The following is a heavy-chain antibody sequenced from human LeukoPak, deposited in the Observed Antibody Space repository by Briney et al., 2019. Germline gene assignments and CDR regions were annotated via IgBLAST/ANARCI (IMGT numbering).Heavy chain of an antibody. J-gene: IGHJ5*02. D-gene: IGHD6-13*01. CDR2: IYHSGST. CDR3: ARSPGYENWFDP. V-gene: IGHV4-38-2*02. Sequence: SETLSLTCTVSGYSISSGYYWGWIRQPPGKGLEWIGSIYHSGSTYYNPSLKSRVTISVDTSKNQFSLKLSSVTAADTAVYYCARSPGYENWFDPWGQGTLVTVSS. CDR1: GYSISSGYY.